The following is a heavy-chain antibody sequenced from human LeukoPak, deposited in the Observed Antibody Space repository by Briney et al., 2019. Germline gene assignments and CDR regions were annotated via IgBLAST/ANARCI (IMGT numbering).Heavy chain of an antibody. CDR3: AKRMAFDY. CDR2: ISGSGGST. V-gene: IGHV3-23*01. CDR1: GFPFSSYA. J-gene: IGHJ4*02. Sequence: PGGSLRLFCAASGFPFSSYAMRWVRQARGRGLEWVSAISGSGGSTYYADSVKGRFTISRDNSKNTLYLQMNSLRAEDTAVYYCAKRMAFDYWGQGTLVTVSS. D-gene: IGHD2-8*01.